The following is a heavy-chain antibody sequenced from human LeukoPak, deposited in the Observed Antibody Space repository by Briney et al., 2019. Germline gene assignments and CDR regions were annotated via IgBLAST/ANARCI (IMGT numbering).Heavy chain of an antibody. D-gene: IGHD3-3*01. CDR2: IIPIFGTA. Sequence: ASVKVSCKASGGTFSSYAISGVRPAPGQGLEWMGGIIPIFGTANYAQKFQGRVTITTDESTSTAYMELSSLRSEETAVYYCARGLYYDFWSGYLGTGDYYYYYMDVWGKGTTVTVSS. CDR1: GGTFSSYA. J-gene: IGHJ6*03. V-gene: IGHV1-69*05. CDR3: ARGLYYDFWSGYLGTGDYYYYYMDV.